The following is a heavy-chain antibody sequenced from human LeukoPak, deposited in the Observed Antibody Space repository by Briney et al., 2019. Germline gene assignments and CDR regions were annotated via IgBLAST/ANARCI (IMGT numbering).Heavy chain of an antibody. Sequence: GGTLRLSCVGSGFPFCSYSMIWVRQAPAKGLEWVSYIYSSGSSIYFVDSVKGRFTVSRDNAKNSLFLQMNNPRVEDTSTYSCARVQGSYFAYWGQGALVTVSS. CDR3: ARVQGSYFAY. CDR2: IYSSGSSI. J-gene: IGHJ4*02. D-gene: IGHD2-15*01. V-gene: IGHV3-48*01. CDR1: GFPFCSYS.